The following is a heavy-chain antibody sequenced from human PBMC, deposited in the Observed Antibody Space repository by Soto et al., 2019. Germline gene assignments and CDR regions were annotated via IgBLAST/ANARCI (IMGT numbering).Heavy chain of an antibody. CDR2: ISGSGGST. CDR1: GFTFSSYA. V-gene: IGHV3-23*01. Sequence: HPGGSLRLSCAASGFTFSSYAMSWVRQAPGKGLEWVSAISGSGGSTYYADSVKGRFTISRDNSKNTLYLQMNSLRVEDTAVYYCANLFPVAGRVDYWGEGTLVTVSS. CDR3: ANLFPVAGRVDY. D-gene: IGHD6-19*01. J-gene: IGHJ4*02.